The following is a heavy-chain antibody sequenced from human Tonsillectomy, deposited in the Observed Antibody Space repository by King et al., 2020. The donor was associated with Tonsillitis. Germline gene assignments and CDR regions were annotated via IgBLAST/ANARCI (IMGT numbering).Heavy chain of an antibody. J-gene: IGHJ3*02. CDR2: IYHSGTT. CDR1: GGSISNGGYS. CDR3: ARALLVSAFDI. Sequence: QLQESGSGLVKPSQTLSLTCAVSGGSISNGGYSWSWIRQPPGKGLEWIGYIYHSGTTYYNPSLKSRVTISVDRSKTQFSLKLSSVTAADTAVYYCARALLVSAFDIWGHGTMVTVSS. V-gene: IGHV4-30-2*01. D-gene: IGHD2-8*02.